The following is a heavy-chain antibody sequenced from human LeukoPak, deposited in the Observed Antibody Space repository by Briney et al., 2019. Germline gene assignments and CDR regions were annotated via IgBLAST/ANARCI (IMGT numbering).Heavy chain of an antibody. J-gene: IGHJ6*02. Sequence: QPGGSLRLSCVASGFTFRSYAMSWVRQAPGKGLEWVSPISGSGGTTYCADSVKGRFTISRDNSKDTLYLQMNSLRAEDTAVYYCAKLLWFGELSEPTYGMDVWGQGTTVTVSS. CDR1: GFTFRSYA. CDR3: AKLLWFGELSEPTYGMDV. CDR2: ISGSGGTT. V-gene: IGHV3-23*01. D-gene: IGHD3-10*01.